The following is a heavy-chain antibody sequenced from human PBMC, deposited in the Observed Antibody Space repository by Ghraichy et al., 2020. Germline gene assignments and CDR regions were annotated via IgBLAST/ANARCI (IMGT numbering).Heavy chain of an antibody. CDR1: NGSIASSSW. J-gene: IGHJ5*02. CDR3: QGSGSFGWFDP. D-gene: IGHD2-15*01. Sequence: SETLSLTCTVSNGSIASSSWLSWVRQSPGKGLEWIGEISHSGATNFNPSLKNRLTMSLDKSKNQFSLRFFSVTAADTAVYYCQGSGSFGWFDPWGQGTLVTVSS. V-gene: IGHV4-4*02. CDR2: ISHSGAT.